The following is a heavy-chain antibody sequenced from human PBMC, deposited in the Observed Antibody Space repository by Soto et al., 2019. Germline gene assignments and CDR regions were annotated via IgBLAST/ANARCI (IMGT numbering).Heavy chain of an antibody. CDR3: AKAKGRSNFYYSGLDV. CDR2: ITAATGTT. V-gene: IGHV3-23*01. Sequence: GGSLRLSCAASGFTFGSYGMTWVRQAPGKGLECVSGITAATGTTYYADSVKGRFTISRDLSTNTLFLQMNSLRAADSAVYYCAKAKGRSNFYYSGLDVWGQGTTVTVSS. D-gene: IGHD1-26*01. J-gene: IGHJ6*02. CDR1: GFTFGSYG.